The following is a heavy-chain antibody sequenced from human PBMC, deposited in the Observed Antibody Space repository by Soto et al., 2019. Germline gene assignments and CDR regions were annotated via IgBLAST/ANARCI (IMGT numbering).Heavy chain of an antibody. CDR3: ARDWVSRRYFDY. CDR2: ISYDGNQI. CDR1: GFPFSSYD. D-gene: IGHD3-16*01. Sequence: QVQLVESGGGVVQPGRSLRLSCAASGFPFSSYDMHWVRQATGKGLEWVALISYDGNQIFYADSVKGRFTISRDNSKNTLYLQMNSLRAEDTAVYYCARDWVSRRYFDYWGQGTLVTVSS. V-gene: IGHV3-30-3*01. J-gene: IGHJ4*02.